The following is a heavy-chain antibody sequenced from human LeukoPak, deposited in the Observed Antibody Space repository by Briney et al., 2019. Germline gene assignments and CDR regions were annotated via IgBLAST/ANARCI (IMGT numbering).Heavy chain of an antibody. D-gene: IGHD3-9*01. J-gene: IGHJ4*02. CDR3: AKDMRDYDVFTGCFPFDN. CDR2: ISWNSANI. CDR1: GFSFDEYV. Sequence: GGSLRLSCAASGFSFDEYVMHWVRQVPGKGLEWVSGISWNSANILYADSVKGRFTISRDNAKNPLYLQMNSLRPEDTALYYCAKDMRDYDVFTGCFPFDNWGQGTLVAVSS. V-gene: IGHV3-9*01.